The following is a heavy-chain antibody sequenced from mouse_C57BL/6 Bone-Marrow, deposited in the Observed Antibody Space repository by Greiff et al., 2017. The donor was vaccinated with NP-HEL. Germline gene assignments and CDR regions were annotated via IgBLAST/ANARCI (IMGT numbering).Heavy chain of an antibody. CDR3: ARGLGRYYYAMDY. J-gene: IGHJ4*01. Sequence: VQLQQSGPVLVKPGASVKMSCKASGYTFTDYYMNWVKQSHGKSLEWIGVINPYNGGTSYNQKFKGKATLTVDKSSSTAYMELNSLTSEDSAVYYCARGLGRYYYAMDYWGQGTSVTVSS. CDR2: INPYNGGT. CDR1: GYTFTDYY. V-gene: IGHV1-19*01. D-gene: IGHD3-3*01.